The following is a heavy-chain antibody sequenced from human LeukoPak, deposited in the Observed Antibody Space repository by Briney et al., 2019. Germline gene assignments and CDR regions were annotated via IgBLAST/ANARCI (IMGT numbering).Heavy chain of an antibody. D-gene: IGHD3-10*01. Sequence: PGKSLRLSCAASGFTFSSYAMHWVRQAPGKGLEWVSIIPHDGSDEKFADSVKGRFTISRDNSKNMVFLQMNSLRAEDTAVYYCARDQGATLVRGVTPYLDYWGQGTLVSVSS. V-gene: IGHV3-30*04. CDR3: ARDQGATLVRGVTPYLDY. CDR2: IPHDGSDE. CDR1: GFTFSSYA. J-gene: IGHJ4*02.